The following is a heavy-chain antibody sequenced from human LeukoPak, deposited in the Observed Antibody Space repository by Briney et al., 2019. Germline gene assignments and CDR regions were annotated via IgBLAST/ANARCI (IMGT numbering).Heavy chain of an antibody. J-gene: IGHJ4*02. CDR2: IYYSGST. D-gene: IGHD3/OR15-3a*01. CDR1: GGSISSYY. Sequence: PSETLSLTCTVSGGSISSYYWSWIRQPPGKGLEWIGYIYYSGSTNYNPSLKSRVTMSVDTSKNQFSLKLSSVTGADTAVYYCARRTGYYDGFDYWGQGTLVTVSS. V-gene: IGHV4-59*01. CDR3: ARRTGYYDGFDY.